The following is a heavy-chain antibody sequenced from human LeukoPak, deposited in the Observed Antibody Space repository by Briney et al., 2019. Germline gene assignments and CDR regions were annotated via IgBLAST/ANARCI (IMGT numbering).Heavy chain of an antibody. D-gene: IGHD3-9*01. CDR1: GGSISSYY. CDR3: ARDGRPYFDWLGFTYFDY. V-gene: IGHV4-4*07. CDR2: IYTSGST. Sequence: SETLSLTCTVSGGSISSYYWSWIRQPPGKGLEWIGRIYTSGSTNYNPSLKSRVTMSVDTSKNQFSLKLSSVTAADTAVYYCARDGRPYFDWLGFTYFDYWGQGTLVTVSS. J-gene: IGHJ4*02.